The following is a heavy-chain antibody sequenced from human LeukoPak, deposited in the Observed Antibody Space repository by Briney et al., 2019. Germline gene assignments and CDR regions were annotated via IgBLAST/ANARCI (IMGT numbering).Heavy chain of an antibody. CDR1: GYTFTGYY. CDR3: ASLKEVYSYENWFDP. V-gene: IGHV1-2*02. Sequence: RASVKVSCKASGYTFTGYYMHWVRQAPGQGLEWMGWINPNSGGTNYAQKFQGRVTMTRDTSISTAYMELSRLRSGDTAVYYCASLKEVYSYENWFDPWGQGTLVTVSS. CDR2: INPNSGGT. J-gene: IGHJ5*02. D-gene: IGHD5-18*01.